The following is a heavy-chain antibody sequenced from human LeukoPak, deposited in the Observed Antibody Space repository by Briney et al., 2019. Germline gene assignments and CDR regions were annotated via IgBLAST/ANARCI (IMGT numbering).Heavy chain of an antibody. V-gene: IGHV3-33*01. CDR2: IWYDGSNK. D-gene: IGHD6-19*01. J-gene: IGHJ4*02. CDR1: GFTFSSYG. Sequence: GGSLRLSCAASGFTFSSYGMHRVRQAPGKGLEWVAVIWYDGSNKYYADSVKGRFTISRDNSKNTLYLQMNSLRAEDTAVYYCARDTAVEKFDYRGQGTLVTVSS. CDR3: ARDTAVEKFDY.